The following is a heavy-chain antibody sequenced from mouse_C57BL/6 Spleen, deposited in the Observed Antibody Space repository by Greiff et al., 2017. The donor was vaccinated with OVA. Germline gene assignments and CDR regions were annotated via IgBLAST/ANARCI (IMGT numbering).Heavy chain of an antibody. V-gene: IGHV2-9-1*01. D-gene: IGHD2-4*01. Sequence: LVAPSPSLSITCTVSGFSLTSYAISWVRQPPGKGLEWLGVIWTGGGTNYNSALKSRLSISKDNSKSQVFLKMNSLQTDDTARYYCARSLRYDYDDYFDDWGQGTTLTVSS. CDR1: GFSLTSYA. J-gene: IGHJ2*01. CDR3: ARSLRYDYDDYFDD. CDR2: IWTGGGT.